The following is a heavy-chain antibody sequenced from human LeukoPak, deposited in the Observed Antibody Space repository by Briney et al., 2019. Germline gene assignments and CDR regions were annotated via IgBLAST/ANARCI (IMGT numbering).Heavy chain of an antibody. Sequence: PGGSLRLSCAASGFTFSSYATSWARQAPGKGLEWVSAISGSGGSTYYADSVKGRFTISRDNSKNTLYLQMNSLRAEDTAVYYCSIGPQRYCSGGYCYGDYWGQGTLVTVSS. CDR2: ISGSGGST. CDR1: GFTFSSYA. D-gene: IGHD2-15*01. V-gene: IGHV3-23*01. CDR3: SIGPQRYCSGGYCYGDY. J-gene: IGHJ4*02.